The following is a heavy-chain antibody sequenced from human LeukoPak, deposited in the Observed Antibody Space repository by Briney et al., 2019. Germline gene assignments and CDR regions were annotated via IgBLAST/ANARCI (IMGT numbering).Heavy chain of an antibody. D-gene: IGHD2-15*01. Sequence: GGSLRLSCAASGFTFSSYGMHWVRQAPGKGLEWVAFIRYDGSSKYYADSVKGRFTISRDNSKNTLYLQMNSLRAEDTAVYYCAKEFKDIVVVVAASPPYGMDVWGQGTTVTVSS. CDR2: IRYDGSSK. CDR1: GFTFSSYG. J-gene: IGHJ6*02. CDR3: AKEFKDIVVVVAASPPYGMDV. V-gene: IGHV3-30*02.